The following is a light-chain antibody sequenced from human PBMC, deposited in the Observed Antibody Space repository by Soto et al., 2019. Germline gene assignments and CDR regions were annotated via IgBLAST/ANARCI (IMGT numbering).Light chain of an antibody. CDR1: SSNIGAGYD. V-gene: IGLV1-40*01. Sequence: QSVLTQPPSVSGAPGQRVTISCAGSSSNIGAGYDVHWYQQLPGTAPKLLIYGNSNRPSGVPDRFSGSKSGSSASLAITGLQSEDEADYYCQSHDSSLSGYVFGTGTKLNVL. CDR3: QSHDSSLSGYV. J-gene: IGLJ1*01. CDR2: GNS.